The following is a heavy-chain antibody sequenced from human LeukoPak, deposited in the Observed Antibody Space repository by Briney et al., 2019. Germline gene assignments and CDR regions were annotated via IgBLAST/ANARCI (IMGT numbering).Heavy chain of an antibody. D-gene: IGHD4-17*01. CDR1: GGSISSSNW. CDR3: ASGDLYYFGY. J-gene: IGHJ4*02. V-gene: IGHV4-4*02. Sequence: PSETLSLTCAVSGGSISSSNWWSWVRQPPGKGLEWIGEIYHSGSTNYNPSLKSRVTISIDMSKNQFSLKLSSVTAADTAIYYCASGDLYYFGYWGQGTLVTVSS. CDR2: IYHSGST.